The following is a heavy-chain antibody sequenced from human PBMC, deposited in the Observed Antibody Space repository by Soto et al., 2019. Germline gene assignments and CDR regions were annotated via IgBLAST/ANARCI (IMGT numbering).Heavy chain of an antibody. CDR2: IKQDGSEE. V-gene: IGHV3-7*01. D-gene: IGHD3-10*01. J-gene: IGHJ6*02. Sequence: EVQLVESGGGLVQPGGSLRLSGVDSGFTFSSYWMSWVRQAPVKGLEWVGNIKQDGSEENYVDSVKGRFTISRDNAKNSMSLQMNRVRAEDTAVYYCARIASSGRGWDVWGQGTTVVVSS. CDR3: ARIASSGRGWDV. CDR1: GFTFSSYW.